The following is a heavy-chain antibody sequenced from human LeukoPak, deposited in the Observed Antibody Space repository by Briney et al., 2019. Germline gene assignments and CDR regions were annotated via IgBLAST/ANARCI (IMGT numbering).Heavy chain of an antibody. CDR3: ASVRYCSSTSCSTGAFDI. J-gene: IGHJ3*02. D-gene: IGHD2-2*02. CDR1: GFTFSSYA. V-gene: IGHV3-23*01. CDR2: ISGSGGST. Sequence: GGSLRLSCAASGFTFSSYAMSWVRQAPGKGLEWVSAISGSGGSTYYADSVKGRFTISRDNSKNTLYLQMNSLRAEDTAVYYCASVRYCSSTSCSTGAFDIWGQGTMVTVSS.